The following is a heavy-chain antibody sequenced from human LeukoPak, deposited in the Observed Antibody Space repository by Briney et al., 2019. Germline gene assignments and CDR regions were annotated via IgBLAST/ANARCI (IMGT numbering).Heavy chain of an antibody. Sequence: PGGSLRLSCAAPGFTFSSYAMSWVRQAPGKGLEWVSAISVSGGSTCYADSVKGRFTISRDNSKNTLYLQMNSLTAEDTAVYYCAKKVTGSYNNPLDYWGQGTLVTVSS. V-gene: IGHV3-23*01. J-gene: IGHJ4*02. D-gene: IGHD3-10*01. CDR1: GFTFSSYA. CDR2: ISVSGGST. CDR3: AKKVTGSYNNPLDY.